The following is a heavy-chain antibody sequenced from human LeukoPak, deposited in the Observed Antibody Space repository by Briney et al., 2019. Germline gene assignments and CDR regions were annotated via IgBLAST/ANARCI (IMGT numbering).Heavy chain of an antibody. CDR2: MNPNSGNT. D-gene: IGHD3-22*01. CDR3: ARDPRGYYDSSGYYFEGGWFDP. J-gene: IGHJ5*02. CDR1: GYTFTSYD. V-gene: IGHV1-8*02. Sequence: ASVKVSCKASGYTFTSYDINWVRQATGQGLEWMGWMNPNSGNTGYAQKLQGRVTMTTDTSTSTAYMELRSLRSDDTAVYYCARDPRGYYDSSGYYFEGGWFDPWGQGTLVTVSS.